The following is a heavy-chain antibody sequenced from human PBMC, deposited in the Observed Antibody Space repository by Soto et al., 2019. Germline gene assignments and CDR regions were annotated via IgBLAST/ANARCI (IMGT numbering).Heavy chain of an antibody. V-gene: IGHV3-33*01. D-gene: IGHD3-3*01. Sequence: QVQLVESGGGVVQPGRSLRLSCAASGFTFSSYGMHWVRQAPGKGLEWVAVIWYDGSNKYYADSVKGRFTISRDNSKNTLYLQMNSLRGEDTAVYYCAREGGSGFGVVYSYYGMDVWGQGTTVTVSS. J-gene: IGHJ6*02. CDR3: AREGGSGFGVVYSYYGMDV. CDR2: IWYDGSNK. CDR1: GFTFSSYG.